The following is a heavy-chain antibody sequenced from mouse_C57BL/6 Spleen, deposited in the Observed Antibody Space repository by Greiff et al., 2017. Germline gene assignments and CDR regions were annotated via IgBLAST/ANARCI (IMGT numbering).Heavy chain of an antibody. CDR3: ARAYYGNYEFAY. J-gene: IGHJ3*01. CDR2: ISSGSSTI. D-gene: IGHD2-10*01. Sequence: DVKLVESGGGLVKPGGSLKLSCAASGFTFSDYGMHWVRQAPEKGLEWVAYISSGSSTIYYADTVKGRFTISRDNAKNTLFLQMTSLRSEDTAMYYCARAYYGNYEFAYWGQGTLVTVSA. V-gene: IGHV5-17*01. CDR1: GFTFSDYG.